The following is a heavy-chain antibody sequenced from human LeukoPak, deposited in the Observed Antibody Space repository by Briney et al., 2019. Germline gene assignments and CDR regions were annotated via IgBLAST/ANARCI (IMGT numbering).Heavy chain of an antibody. J-gene: IGHJ4*02. CDR3: AKSLRYRYGDCLED. D-gene: IGHD2-21*02. CDR1: AFTLSSYG. V-gene: IGHV3-23*01. Sequence: GGSLRLSCAASAFTLSSYGMNWVRQAPGKGLEWVSTISGDGVSTFYADSVEGRFTISSDSSKNTVSLQMNSLRAEDTALYYCAKSLRYRYGDCLEDWGQGAPVTVSS. CDR2: ISGDGVST.